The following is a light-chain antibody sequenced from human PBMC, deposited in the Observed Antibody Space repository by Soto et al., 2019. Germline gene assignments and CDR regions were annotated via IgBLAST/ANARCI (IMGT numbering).Light chain of an antibody. CDR1: SSDVGAYNY. CDR3: SSYTTSSTWV. J-gene: IGLJ3*02. Sequence: QSALTQPASVSGSPGQSITISCTGTSSDVGAYNYVSWYQQHPDKAPKLMIYEVSNRPSGVSNRFSGSKSGNTASLTICGLEAEDEAEYYCSSYTTSSTWVFGGGTKLTVL. V-gene: IGLV2-14*01. CDR2: EVS.